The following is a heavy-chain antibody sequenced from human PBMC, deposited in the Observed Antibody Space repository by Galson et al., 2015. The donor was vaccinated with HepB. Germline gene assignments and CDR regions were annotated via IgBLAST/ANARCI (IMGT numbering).Heavy chain of an antibody. V-gene: IGHV1-69*13. CDR3: ARAGGPTAAFDI. CDR1: GGTFSSYA. CDR2: IIPIFGTA. J-gene: IGHJ3*02. Sequence: SVKVSCKASGGTFSSYAISWVRQAPGQGLEWMGGIIPIFGTANYAQKFQGRVTVTADESTSTAYMELSSLRSEDTAVYYCARAGGPTAAFDIWGQGTMVTVSS. D-gene: IGHD4-17*01.